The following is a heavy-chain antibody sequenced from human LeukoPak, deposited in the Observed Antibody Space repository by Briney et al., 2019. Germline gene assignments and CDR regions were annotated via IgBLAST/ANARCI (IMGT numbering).Heavy chain of an antibody. CDR3: ARGKTPPDY. CDR2: ISSSSSYT. Sequence: PGGSLRLSCAASGFTFSDYYMSWIRQAPGKGLEWVSYISSSSSYTNYADSVKGRFTVSRDNAKSSLYLQMNSLRAEDTAVYYCARGKTPPDYWGQGTLVTVSS. V-gene: IGHV3-11*05. J-gene: IGHJ4*02. CDR1: GFTFSDYY.